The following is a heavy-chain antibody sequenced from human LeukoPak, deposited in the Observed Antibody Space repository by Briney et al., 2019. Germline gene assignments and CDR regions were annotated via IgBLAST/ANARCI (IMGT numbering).Heavy chain of an antibody. D-gene: IGHD1-26*01. V-gene: IGHV1-69*13. J-gene: IGHJ6*02. CDR3: ARDRYSGTYALYYYYGMDV. CDR2: IIPIFGTA. CDR1: GYTFTGYY. Sequence: SVKVSCKASGYTFTGYYMHWVRQAPGQGLEWMGGIIPIFGTANYAQKFQCRVTTTADESTSTAYMELSSLRSEDTAVYYCARDRYSGTYALYYYYGMDVRGQGTTVTVSS.